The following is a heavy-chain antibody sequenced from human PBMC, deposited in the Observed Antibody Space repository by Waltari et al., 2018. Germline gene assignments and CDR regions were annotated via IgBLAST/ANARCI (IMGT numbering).Heavy chain of an antibody. Sequence: EVDLVQSGAEVKKPGATVKISCKASGYTFMDYFRHWVQQAPGKGLEWMGRIDPEDGETVDSEKFQGRVTITADTSTDTAYMELSSLTSGDTAVYYCAPLPGGSGQTFDYWGQGTLVTVSS. CDR1: GYTFMDYF. J-gene: IGHJ4*02. CDR2: IDPEDGET. CDR3: APLPGGSGQTFDY. V-gene: IGHV1-69-2*01. D-gene: IGHD3-10*01.